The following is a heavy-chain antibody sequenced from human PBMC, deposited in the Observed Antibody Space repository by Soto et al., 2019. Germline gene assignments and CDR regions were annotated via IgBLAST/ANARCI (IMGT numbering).Heavy chain of an antibody. V-gene: IGHV1-2*04. J-gene: IGHJ6*02. CDR1: GYTFTGYY. D-gene: IGHD3-10*01. Sequence: ASVKVSCKASGYTFTGYYMHWVRQAPGQGLEWMGWINPNSGGTNYAQKFQGWVTMTRDTSISTAYMELSRLRSDDTAVYYCARDGRYYGSGTRYYYYYGMDVRGQGTTVTVSS. CDR2: INPNSGGT. CDR3: ARDGRYYGSGTRYYYYYGMDV.